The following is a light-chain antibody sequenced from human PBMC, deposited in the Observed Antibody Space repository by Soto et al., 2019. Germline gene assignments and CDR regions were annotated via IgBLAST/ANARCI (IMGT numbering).Light chain of an antibody. CDR2: GAS. J-gene: IGKJ1*01. CDR1: QSVSNNY. V-gene: IGKV3-20*01. Sequence: EIVLTQSPGTLSLSPGERATLSCRASQSVSNNYLAWYQQKPGQAPRLLIYGASSRATGIPDRFSGSGSGTDFTLTISRLEPEDFAVYYCQQYGSSPVTFGQGTKVDI. CDR3: QQYGSSPVT.